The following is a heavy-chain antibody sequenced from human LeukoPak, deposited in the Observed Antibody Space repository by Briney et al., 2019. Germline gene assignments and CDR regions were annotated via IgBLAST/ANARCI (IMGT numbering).Heavy chain of an antibody. CDR1: GFTFSSYA. CDR3: AKSFGGTTVTTGY. J-gene: IGHJ4*02. D-gene: IGHD4-17*01. CDR2: ISGSGGST. V-gene: IGHV3-23*01. Sequence: GGSLRLSCAASGFTFSSYAMSWVRHAPGKGLEWGSAISGSGGSTYYADSVKGRFTISRDNSKNTLYLQMNSLRAEDTAVYYCAKSFGGTTVTTGYWGQGTLVTVSS.